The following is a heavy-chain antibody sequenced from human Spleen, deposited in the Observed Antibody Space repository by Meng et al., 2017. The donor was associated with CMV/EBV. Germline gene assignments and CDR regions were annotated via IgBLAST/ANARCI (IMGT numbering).Heavy chain of an antibody. CDR1: GFTFSSYS. CDR2: ISSSSSTI. Sequence: GGSLRLSCAASGFTFSSYSMNWVRQAPGKGLEWVSYISSSSSTIYYADSVKGRFTISRDNAKNSLYLQMNSLRVEDTAVYYCAKNYDILTASQFYFDYWDQGTLVTVSS. D-gene: IGHD3-9*01. CDR3: AKNYDILTASQFYFDY. J-gene: IGHJ4*02. V-gene: IGHV3-48*04.